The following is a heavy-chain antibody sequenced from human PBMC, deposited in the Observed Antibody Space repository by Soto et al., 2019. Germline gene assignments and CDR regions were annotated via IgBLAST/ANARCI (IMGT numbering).Heavy chain of an antibody. CDR3: ARVGRANDVLAGPRERDYFDY. D-gene: IGHD1-1*01. V-gene: IGHV4-31*03. Sequence: PSETLSLTCTVSGGSISSGGYYWSWIRQHPGKGLEWIGYIYYSGSTYYNPSLKSRVTISVDTSKNQFSLKLSSVTAADTAVYYCARVGRANDVLAGPRERDYFDYWGQGTLVTVSS. CDR2: IYYSGST. J-gene: IGHJ4*02. CDR1: GGSISSGGYY.